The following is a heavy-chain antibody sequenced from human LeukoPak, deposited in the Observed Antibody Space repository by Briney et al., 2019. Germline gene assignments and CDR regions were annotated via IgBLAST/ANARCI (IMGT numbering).Heavy chain of an antibody. V-gene: IGHV3-53*01. CDR2: IYSGGST. D-gene: IGHD3-10*01. J-gene: IGHJ4*02. CDR1: GFAVSSNY. CDR3: ARDERAYGSGSYFDY. Sequence: GGSLRLSCAASGFAVSSNYMSWVRQAPGKGLEWVSVIYSGGSTYYADSVKGRFTISRDNSMNTLYLQMNSLRAEDTAVYYCARDERAYGSGSYFDYWGQGTLVTVSS.